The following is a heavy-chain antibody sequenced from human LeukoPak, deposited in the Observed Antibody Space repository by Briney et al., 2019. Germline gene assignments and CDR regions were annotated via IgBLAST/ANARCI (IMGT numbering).Heavy chain of an antibody. CDR3: ARGWLDYYDSSGYYVDY. D-gene: IGHD3-22*01. CDR1: GGSFRGYY. V-gene: IGHV4-34*01. Sequence: SETLSVTCAVPGGSFRGYYWSWIRQPLGKGLECIGEIKHSGNTNYNPSLKSRVTISVDTSKNQFSLKLSSVTAADTAVYYCARGWLDYYDSSGYYVDYWGQGTLVTVSS. J-gene: IGHJ4*02. CDR2: IKHSGNT.